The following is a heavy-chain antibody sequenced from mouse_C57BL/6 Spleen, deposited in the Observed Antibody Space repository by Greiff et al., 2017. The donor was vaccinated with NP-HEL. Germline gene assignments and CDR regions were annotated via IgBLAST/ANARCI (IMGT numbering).Heavy chain of an antibody. Sequence: EVKLQESGPGLVKPSQSLSLSCSVTGYSITSGYYWKWIRQPPGNILEWMGYIRYDGSNNYNPSFKNLISITRDTSKNQFFLKFNSVTTEDTATYYGARDNYYGSSLAWLAYWGQGTLVTVSA. CDR3: ARDNYYGSSLAWLAY. V-gene: IGHV3-6*01. J-gene: IGHJ3*01. CDR1: GYSITSGYY. D-gene: IGHD1-1*01. CDR2: IRYDGSN.